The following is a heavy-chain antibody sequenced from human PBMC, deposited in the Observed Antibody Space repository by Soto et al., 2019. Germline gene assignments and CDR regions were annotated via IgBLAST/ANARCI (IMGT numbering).Heavy chain of an antibody. J-gene: IGHJ4*02. Sequence: GGSLRLSCAASGFTFSSYAMSWVRQAPGKGLEWVSAISGSGGSTYYADSVKGRFTISRDNSKNTLYLQMNSLRAEDTAVYYCAKDRAWEYDSSGPRPSDYWGQVNLVTVSS. CDR1: GFTFSSYA. CDR3: AKDRAWEYDSSGPRPSDY. V-gene: IGHV3-23*01. CDR2: ISGSGGST. D-gene: IGHD3-22*01.